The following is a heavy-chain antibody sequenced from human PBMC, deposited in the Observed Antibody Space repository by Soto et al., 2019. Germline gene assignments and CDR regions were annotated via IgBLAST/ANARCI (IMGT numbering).Heavy chain of an antibody. CDR2: ITYDGSDK. CDR3: AAHGSGTSFYFDY. CDR1: GFSFSKYA. Sequence: QVQLVESGGGVVQPGRSLRLSCAASGFSFSKYAMHWVRQAPAKGLEWVAVITYDGSDKFYADSVKGRFTISRDNSKDTLYLQMNSLRPEDTAVYYCAAHGSGTSFYFDYWGQGTRVTVSS. V-gene: IGHV3-30-3*01. J-gene: IGHJ4*02. D-gene: IGHD3-10*01.